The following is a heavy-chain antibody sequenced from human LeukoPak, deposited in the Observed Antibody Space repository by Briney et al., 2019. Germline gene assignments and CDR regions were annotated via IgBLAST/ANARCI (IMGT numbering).Heavy chain of an antibody. CDR2: ISGSGGGT. V-gene: IGHV3-23*01. D-gene: IGHD3-10*01. Sequence: PAGSLRLSCVASGFTFGTYAMNWVRQAPGKGLEWVSGISGSGGGTYYGDAVKGRFTISRDNSKNTVYLQMDNLRADDTAVYYCAKGGGSGSYYIFDFWGQGTLVTVSS. CDR3: AKGGGSGSYYIFDF. CDR1: GFTFGTYA. J-gene: IGHJ4*02.